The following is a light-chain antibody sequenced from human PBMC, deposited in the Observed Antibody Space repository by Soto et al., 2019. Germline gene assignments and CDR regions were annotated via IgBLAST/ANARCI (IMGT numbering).Light chain of an antibody. CDR1: QSIAGGY. V-gene: IGKV3-20*01. CDR2: GAY. Sequence: EIVLTQSPRTLSLSPGERATLSCRASQSIAGGYLAWYQHRPGQAPRLLISGAYRRAAGIPGRFSGSVSGTDFTLTISRLQPEDFAVYYCHQYVASPRTFGQGTKVEFK. J-gene: IGKJ1*01. CDR3: HQYVASPRT.